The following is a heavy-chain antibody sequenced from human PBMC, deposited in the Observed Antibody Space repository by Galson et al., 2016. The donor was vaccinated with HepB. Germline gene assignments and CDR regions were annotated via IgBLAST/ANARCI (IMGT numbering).Heavy chain of an antibody. CDR1: GFSLSTSGMC. J-gene: IGHJ4*02. D-gene: IGHD5-18*01. V-gene: IGHV2-70*01. CDR2: IDWDDDK. Sequence: PALVKPTQTLTLTCTFSGFSLSTSGMCVSWIRQPPGMALEWLALIDWDDDKHYTTSLKTRLTIPKDTSKNQVVLTMTNMDPVDTATYYCALHKYNYGPISWGQGTLVTVSS. CDR3: ALHKYNYGPIS.